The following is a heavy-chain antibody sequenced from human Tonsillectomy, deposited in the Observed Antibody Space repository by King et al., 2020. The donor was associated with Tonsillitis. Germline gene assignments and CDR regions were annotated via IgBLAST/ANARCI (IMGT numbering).Heavy chain of an antibody. Sequence: VQLVESAVEVQKPGASVKVSCKASGYSFTDYGISWVRQAPGQGLEWMGWISASDGNTNYAQNLQGRVSMTTDTSTSTAYMELMSLRSDDTSVYYCARAGAARTHQFYHWGQGALVTVSS. J-gene: IGHJ4*02. CDR2: ISASDGNT. CDR3: ARAGAARTHQFYH. CDR1: GYSFTDYG. V-gene: IGHV1-18*01. D-gene: IGHD6-6*01.